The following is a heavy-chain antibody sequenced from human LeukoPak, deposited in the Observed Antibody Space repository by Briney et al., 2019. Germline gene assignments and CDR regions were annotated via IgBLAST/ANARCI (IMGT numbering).Heavy chain of an antibody. V-gene: IGHV4-39*01. CDR2: IYYSGST. J-gene: IGHJ4*02. Sequence: PSETLSLTCTVSGGSISSSSYYWGWIRQPPGKGLEWIGSIYYSGSTYYNPSLKSRVTISVDTSKNQFSLKLSSVTAADTAVYYCARALSVTMIVVAPGYFDYWGQGTLVTVSS. CDR1: GGSISSSSYY. D-gene: IGHD3-22*01. CDR3: ARALSVTMIVVAPGYFDY.